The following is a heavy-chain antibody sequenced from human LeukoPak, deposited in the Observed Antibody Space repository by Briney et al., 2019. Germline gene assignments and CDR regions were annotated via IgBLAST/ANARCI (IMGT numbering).Heavy chain of an antibody. CDR2: SRSRANSYAT. CDR3: TSRGYSYGSPSYYFDY. Sequence: GGSLRLSCAASGFTFSGSAMHWVRQASGKGPEWVGRSRSRANSYATAYAASVKGRFTISRDDSKNTASLQMNSLKTEDTAVYYCTSRGYSYGSPSYYFDYWGQGTLVAVSS. D-gene: IGHD5-18*01. J-gene: IGHJ4*02. V-gene: IGHV3-73*01. CDR1: GFTFSGSA.